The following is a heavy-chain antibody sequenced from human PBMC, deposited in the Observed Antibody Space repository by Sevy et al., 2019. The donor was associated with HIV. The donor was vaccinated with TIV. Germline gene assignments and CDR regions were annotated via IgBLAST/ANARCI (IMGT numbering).Heavy chain of an antibody. V-gene: IGHV3-48*02. CDR1: GFTFTNYN. J-gene: IGHJ4*02. CDR3: ARGNPYDF. CDR2: ITITSGTI. Sequence: GGYLRLSCAASGFTFTNYNMNWVRQAPGMGLEWVAYITITSGTIYYADSVKGRFTISRDNAKNSLYLQMDSLRDEDTAVYYCARGNPYDFWGQGTLVTVSS.